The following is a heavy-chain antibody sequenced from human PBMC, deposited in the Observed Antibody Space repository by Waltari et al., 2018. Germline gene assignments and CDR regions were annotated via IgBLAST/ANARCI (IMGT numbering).Heavy chain of an antibody. CDR3: ARDLERAVAGRRGYFDL. D-gene: IGHD6-19*01. J-gene: IGHJ2*01. CDR2: IYYSGST. Sequence: QLQLQESGPGLVKPSETLSLTCTVSGGSISSSSYYWGWIRQPPGKGLEWIGSIYYSGSTYYNPSLKSRVTISVDTSKNQFSLKLSSVTAADTAVYYCARDLERAVAGRRGYFDLWGRGTLVTVSS. V-gene: IGHV4-39*07. CDR1: GGSISSSSYY.